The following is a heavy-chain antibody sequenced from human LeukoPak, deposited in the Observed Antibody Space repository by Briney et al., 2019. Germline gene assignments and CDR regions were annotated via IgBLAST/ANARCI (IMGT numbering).Heavy chain of an antibody. J-gene: IGHJ3*02. CDR3: ARGASDAFDI. Sequence: GGSLRLSCAASAFTFSSYSMNWVRQAPGKGLEWVSSISSSSSYIYYADSVKGRFTISRDNAKNSLYLQMNSLRAEDTAVYYCARGASDAFDIWGQGTMVTVSS. CDR1: AFTFSSYS. V-gene: IGHV3-21*01. CDR2: ISSSSSYI.